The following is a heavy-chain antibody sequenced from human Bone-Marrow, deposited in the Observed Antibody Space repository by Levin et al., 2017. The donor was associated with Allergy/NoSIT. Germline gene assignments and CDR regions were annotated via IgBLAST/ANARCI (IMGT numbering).Heavy chain of an antibody. D-gene: IGHD2-8*02. CDR3: ARGTGHYYDYYMDV. CDR2: IYWDDDK. V-gene: IGHV2-5*02. Sequence: QTLSLTCTFSGFSLSTSGVGVGWIRQPPGKALEWLALIYWDDDKRYSPSLKSRLTITKDTSKNQVVLTMTNMDPVDTATYYCARGTGHYYDYYMDVWGKGTTVTVSS. CDR1: GFSLSTSGVG. J-gene: IGHJ6*03.